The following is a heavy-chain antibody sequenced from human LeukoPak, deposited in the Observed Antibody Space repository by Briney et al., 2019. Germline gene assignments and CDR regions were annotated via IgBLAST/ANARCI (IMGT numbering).Heavy chain of an antibody. V-gene: IGHV4-31*03. CDR1: GGSISSGGYY. CDR2: INHSGST. CDR3: AREDDSRYFDY. Sequence: SETLSLTCTVSGGSISSGGYYWSWIRQHPGKGLEWIGEINHSGSTNYNPSLKSRVTISVDTSKNQFSLKLSSVTAADTAVYYCAREDDSRYFDYWGQGTLVTVSS. D-gene: IGHD3-22*01. J-gene: IGHJ4*02.